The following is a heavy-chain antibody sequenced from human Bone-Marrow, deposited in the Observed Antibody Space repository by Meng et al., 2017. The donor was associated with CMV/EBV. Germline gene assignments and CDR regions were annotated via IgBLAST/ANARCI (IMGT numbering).Heavy chain of an antibody. CDR1: GFTFSSYW. D-gene: IGHD2-2*01. V-gene: IGHV3-30-3*01. Sequence: GGSLRLSCAASGFTFSSYWMSWVRQAPGKGLEWVAVISYDGSNKYYADSVKGRFTISRDNSKNTLYLQMNSLRAEDTAVYYCARAKCSSTSCYEYYWGQGTLVTVSS. CDR2: ISYDGSNK. CDR3: ARAKCSSTSCYEYY. J-gene: IGHJ4*02.